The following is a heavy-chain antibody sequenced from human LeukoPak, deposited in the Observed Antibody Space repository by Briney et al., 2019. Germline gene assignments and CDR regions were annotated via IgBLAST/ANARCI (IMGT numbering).Heavy chain of an antibody. CDR2: IIPIFGTA. J-gene: IGHJ5*02. CDR1: GGTFSSYA. CDR3: ARGPLWFRELHNWFDP. Sequence: GPSVKVSCKASGGTFSSYAISWVRQAPGQGLEWMGGIIPIFGTANYAQKFQGRVTITADESTSTAYMELSSLRSEDTAVYYCARGPLWFRELHNWFDPWGQGTLVTVSS. V-gene: IGHV1-69*01. D-gene: IGHD3-10*01.